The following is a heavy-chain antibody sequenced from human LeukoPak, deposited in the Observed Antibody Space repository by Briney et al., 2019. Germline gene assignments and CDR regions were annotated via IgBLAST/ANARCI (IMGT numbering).Heavy chain of an antibody. V-gene: IGHV4-61*05. D-gene: IGHD1-26*01. Sequence: SSETLSLTCTVSGGSISSSSYYWGWIRQPPGKGLEWIGYIYYSGSTNYNPSLKSRVTISVDTSKNQFSLKLSSVTAADTAVYYCARDSGSLLTPFDYWGQGTLVTVSS. CDR1: GGSISSSSYY. J-gene: IGHJ4*02. CDR2: IYYSGST. CDR3: ARDSGSLLTPFDY.